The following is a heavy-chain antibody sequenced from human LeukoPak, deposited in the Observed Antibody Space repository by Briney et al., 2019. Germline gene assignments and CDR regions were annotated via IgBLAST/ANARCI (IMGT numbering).Heavy chain of an antibody. CDR2: IRYDGSNK. Sequence: GGCLRLSCAASGFTFSSYGMHWVRQAPGKGLEWVAFIRYDGSNKYYADSVKGRFTISRDNSKNTLYLQMNSLRAEDTAVYYCAKDWSPASGRGGYFDYWGQGALVTVSS. D-gene: IGHD6-13*01. CDR3: AKDWSPASGRGGYFDY. J-gene: IGHJ4*02. CDR1: GFTFSSYG. V-gene: IGHV3-30*02.